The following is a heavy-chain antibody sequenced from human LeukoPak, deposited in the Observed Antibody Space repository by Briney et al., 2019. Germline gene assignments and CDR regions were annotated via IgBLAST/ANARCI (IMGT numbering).Heavy chain of an antibody. D-gene: IGHD3-22*01. Sequence: GESLKISCKGSGYSFTSYWLGWVRQMPGKGLEWMGIIYPGDSDTRYSPSFQGQVTISADKSISTAYLQWSSLKASDTAMYYCARHEIYDSSRIDYWGQGTLVTVSS. CDR3: ARHEIYDSSRIDY. J-gene: IGHJ4*02. CDR1: GYSFTSYW. CDR2: IYPGDSDT. V-gene: IGHV5-51*01.